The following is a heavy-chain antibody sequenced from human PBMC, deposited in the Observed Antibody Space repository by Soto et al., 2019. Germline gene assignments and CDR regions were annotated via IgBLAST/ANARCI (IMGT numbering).Heavy chain of an antibody. CDR3: ARDRRGSSSPFYYYGMDV. CDR2: INPNSGGT. CDR1: GYTFTGYY. D-gene: IGHD6-6*01. Sequence: ASVKVSCKASGYTFTGYYMHWVRQAPGQGLEWMGWINPNSGGTNYAQKFQGWVTMTRDTSISTAYMELSRLRSDDTAVYYCARDRRGSSSPFYYYGMDVWGQGTTVTVSS. J-gene: IGHJ6*02. V-gene: IGHV1-2*04.